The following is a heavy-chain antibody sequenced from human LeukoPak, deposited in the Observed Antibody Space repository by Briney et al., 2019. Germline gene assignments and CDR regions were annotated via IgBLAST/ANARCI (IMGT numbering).Heavy chain of an antibody. CDR2: IYHSGST. CDR3: AREGGGSSSSPYYYYYMDV. D-gene: IGHD6-6*01. J-gene: IGHJ6*03. Sequence: SETLSLTCTVSGGSISSGGYYWSWIRQPPGKGLEWIGYIYHSGSTYYNPSLKSRVTISVDRSKNQFSLKLSSVTAADTAVYYCAREGGGSSSSPYYYYYMDVWGKGTTVTVSS. CDR1: GGSISSGGYY. V-gene: IGHV4-30-2*01.